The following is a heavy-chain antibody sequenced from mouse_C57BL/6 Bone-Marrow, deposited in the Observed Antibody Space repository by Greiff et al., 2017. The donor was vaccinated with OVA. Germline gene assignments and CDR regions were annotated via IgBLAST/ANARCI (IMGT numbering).Heavy chain of an antibody. CDR1: GFTFSSYA. J-gene: IGHJ3*01. Sequence: DVKLVESGGGLVKPGGSLKLSCAASGFTFSSYAMSWVRQTPEKRLEWVATISDGGSYTYYPDNVKGRFTISRDNAKNNLYLQMSHLKSEDTAMYYCARDMGGWLGEWGQGTLVTVSA. V-gene: IGHV5-4*01. CDR3: ARDMGGWLGE. D-gene: IGHD2-3*01. CDR2: ISDGGSYT.